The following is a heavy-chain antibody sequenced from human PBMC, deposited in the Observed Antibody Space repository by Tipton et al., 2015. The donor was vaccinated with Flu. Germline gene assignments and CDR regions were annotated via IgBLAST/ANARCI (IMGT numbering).Heavy chain of an antibody. CDR2: IFTSWTT. Sequence: LRLSCTVSGGSISSGDYFWNWIRQPTGKGPEWIGRIFTSWTTKYNPSLQSRVTISLDTSKNQFSLKLNSVTAADTAVYYCAREFCSGGTCSDYFSGMDVWGQGTTVTVSS. J-gene: IGHJ6*02. CDR3: AREFCSGGTCSDYFSGMDV. V-gene: IGHV4-61*02. CDR1: GGSISSGDYF. D-gene: IGHD2-15*01.